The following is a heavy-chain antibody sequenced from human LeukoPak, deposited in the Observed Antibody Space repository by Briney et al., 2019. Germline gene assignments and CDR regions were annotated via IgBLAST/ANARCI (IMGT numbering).Heavy chain of an antibody. J-gene: IGHJ6*03. CDR1: GFTFSSYW. V-gene: IGHV3-7*01. CDR3: AKDRVTTYDYYYYYYMDV. D-gene: IGHD4-17*01. Sequence: GGSLRLSCAASGFTFSSYWMSWVRQAPGQGLEWVANINQDGSEKYYVDSVKGRFTISRDNAKNSLYLQMNSLRAEDTAVYYCAKDRVTTYDYYYYYYMDVWGKGTTVTISS. CDR2: INQDGSEK.